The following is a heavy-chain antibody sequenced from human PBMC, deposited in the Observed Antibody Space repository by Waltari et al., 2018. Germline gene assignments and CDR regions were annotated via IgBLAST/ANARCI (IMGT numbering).Heavy chain of an antibody. J-gene: IGHJ4*02. CDR1: GGPISGYY. CDR3: ARWTTVRGTRGLDY. CDR2: IYYTGSS. V-gene: IGHV4-59*01. Sequence: QVQLQESGPGLVKPSETLSLTCTVPGGPISGYYWISVRQPPGKGLESLGYIYYTGSSKNNPSLEGRVTISLDTSKNQFSLMLTSVTAADTAVYYCARWTTVRGTRGLDYWGQGTLVTVSS. D-gene: IGHD4-17*01.